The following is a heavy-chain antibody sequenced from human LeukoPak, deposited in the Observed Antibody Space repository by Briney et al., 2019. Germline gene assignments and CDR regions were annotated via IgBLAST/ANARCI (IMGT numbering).Heavy chain of an antibody. D-gene: IGHD2-15*01. CDR1: GDTVSSNSAA. V-gene: IGHV6-1*01. CDR2: TYYRSKWYS. CDR3: ARGPQVVGYYYIDE. Sequence: SQTLSLTCAISGDTVSSNSAAWNWIRQSPSRGLEWLGRTYYRSKWYSDYAVSVKSRITVNPDTSKNQFSLQLNSVTPEDTAVYYCARGPQVVGYYYIDEWGKGTTVTVSS. J-gene: IGHJ6*03.